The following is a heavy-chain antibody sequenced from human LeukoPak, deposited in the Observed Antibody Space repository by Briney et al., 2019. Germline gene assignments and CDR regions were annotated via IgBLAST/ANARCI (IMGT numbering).Heavy chain of an antibody. Sequence: SQTLSLTCIVSGASFNTGDYYWNWIRQHPGTGLEWIGYIYNSGSTYYTPSLKSRVTISVDTSKNHLSLRLTSVTAADSAVYYCARGAPPDSWGQGTLVTVSS. J-gene: IGHJ4*02. CDR1: GASFNTGDYY. CDR2: IYNSGST. V-gene: IGHV4-31*03. CDR3: ARGAPPDS.